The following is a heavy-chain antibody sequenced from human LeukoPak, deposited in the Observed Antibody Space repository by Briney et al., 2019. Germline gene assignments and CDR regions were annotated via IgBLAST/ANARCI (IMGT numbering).Heavy chain of an antibody. V-gene: IGHV4-59*01. D-gene: IGHD3-10*01. J-gene: IGHJ6*01. CDR1: GGSISSYY. CDR3: ARDGSRYYGVDV. CDR2: IYYSGST. Sequence: SETLSLTCTVSGGSISSYYWSWIRQPPGKGLEWIGYIYYSGSTNYNPSPKSRVTISVDTSKNQFYLKLSPVTAADTAVYYGARDGSRYYGVDVCGQGTTVTVSS.